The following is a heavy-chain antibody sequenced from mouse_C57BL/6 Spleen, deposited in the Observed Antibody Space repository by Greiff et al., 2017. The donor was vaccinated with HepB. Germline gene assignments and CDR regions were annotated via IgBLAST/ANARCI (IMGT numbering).Heavy chain of an antibody. CDR2: ISDGGSYT. J-gene: IGHJ3*01. CDR1: GFTFSSYA. Sequence: DVMLVESGGGLVKPGGSLKLSCAASGFTFSSYAMSWVRQTPEKRLEWVATISDGGSYTYYPDNVKGRFTISRDNAKNNLYLQMSHLKSEDTAMYYCARDDGYHFAYWGQGTLVTVSA. D-gene: IGHD2-3*01. CDR3: ARDDGYHFAY. V-gene: IGHV5-4*01.